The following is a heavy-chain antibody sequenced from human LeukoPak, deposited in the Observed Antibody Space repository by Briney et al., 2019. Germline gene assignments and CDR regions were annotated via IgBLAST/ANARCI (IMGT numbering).Heavy chain of an antibody. CDR2: ISGSGGST. D-gene: IGHD1-14*01. CDR3: AKEGPLPGIDY. Sequence: GGSLRLSCAASGFTFSSYAMGWVRQAPGKGLEWVSGISGSGGSTYNADSVKGRFTISRDNSKKTLYLQMNSLRAEDTAVYYCAKEGPLPGIDYWGQGTLVTVSP. J-gene: IGHJ4*02. V-gene: IGHV3-23*01. CDR1: GFTFSSYA.